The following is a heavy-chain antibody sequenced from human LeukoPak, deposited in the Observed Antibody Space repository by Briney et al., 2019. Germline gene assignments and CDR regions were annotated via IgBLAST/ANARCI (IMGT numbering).Heavy chain of an antibody. Sequence: GGSLRLSCAASGFTFSSYAMTWVRQAPGKGLEWVSGISGSGDNTYYTDSVQGRFTISRDNSKNTVYLQVNSLRAEDTAVFYCTKGQSDYSFGEPDYWGQGALVTVSS. CDR3: TKGQSDYSFGEPDY. CDR1: GFTFSSYA. V-gene: IGHV3-23*01. CDR2: ISGSGDNT. D-gene: IGHD3-3*01. J-gene: IGHJ4*02.